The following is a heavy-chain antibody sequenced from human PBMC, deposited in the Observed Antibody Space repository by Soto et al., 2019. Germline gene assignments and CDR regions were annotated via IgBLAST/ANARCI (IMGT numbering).Heavy chain of an antibody. D-gene: IGHD1-1*01. CDR1: GYTFTSYG. Sequence: QVHLVQSGAEVRKPGASVKVSCKGSGYTFTSYGITWVRQAPGQGLEWMGWISAHNGNTNYAQKLQGRVTVTRDTSTSTAYMELRSLGSDDTAVYYCARGRYGDYWGQGALVTVSS. CDR3: ARGRYGDY. CDR2: ISAHNGNT. V-gene: IGHV1-18*01. J-gene: IGHJ4*02.